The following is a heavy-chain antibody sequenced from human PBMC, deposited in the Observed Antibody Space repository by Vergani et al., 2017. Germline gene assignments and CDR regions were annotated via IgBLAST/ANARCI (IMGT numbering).Heavy chain of an antibody. Sequence: QVQLVQSGAEVKKPGSSVKVSCKASGGTFSSYTISWVRQAPGQGLEWMGRIIPILGIANYAQKFQGRVTITADKSTSTAYMELRSLRSEDTAVYYCAVTYGFGGYYYYYGMDVWGQGTTVTVSS. V-gene: IGHV1-69*02. CDR3: AVTYGFGGYYYYYGMDV. D-gene: IGHD3-16*01. J-gene: IGHJ6*02. CDR1: GGTFSSYT. CDR2: IIPILGIA.